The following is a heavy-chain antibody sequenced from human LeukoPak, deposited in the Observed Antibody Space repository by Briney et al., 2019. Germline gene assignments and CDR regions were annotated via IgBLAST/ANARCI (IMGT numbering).Heavy chain of an antibody. D-gene: IGHD5-12*01. V-gene: IGHV3-9*01. CDR2: ISWNSGSI. Sequence: GGSLRLSCAASGFTFDDYAMHWVRHAPGKGLEWVSGISWNSGSIGYADSVKGRFTISRDNAKNSLYLQMNSLRAEDTALYYCAKTRGHSGYEGFDYWGQGTLVTVSS. CDR1: GFTFDDYA. J-gene: IGHJ4*02. CDR3: AKTRGHSGYEGFDY.